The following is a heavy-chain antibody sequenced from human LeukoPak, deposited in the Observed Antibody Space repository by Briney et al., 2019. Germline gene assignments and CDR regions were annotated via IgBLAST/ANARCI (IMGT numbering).Heavy chain of an antibody. Sequence: SETLSLTCAVYGGSFSGYYWSWIRQPPGKGLEGIGEINHSGSTYYNPSLNSRVTISVDTSKNQFSLKLSPVPAADTAVYYCARGLCSSTSCLKWAYYYYGMDVWGQGTTVTVSS. CDR1: GGSFSGYY. J-gene: IGHJ6*02. D-gene: IGHD2-2*01. CDR2: INHSGST. CDR3: ARGLCSSTSCLKWAYYYYGMDV. V-gene: IGHV4-34*01.